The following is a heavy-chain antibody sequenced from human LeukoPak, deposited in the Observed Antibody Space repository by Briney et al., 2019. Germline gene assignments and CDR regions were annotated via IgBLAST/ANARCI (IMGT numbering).Heavy chain of an antibody. CDR1: GGSFSGYY. D-gene: IGHD2-15*01. J-gene: IGHJ4*02. Sequence: SETLSLTCAVYGGSFSGYYWSWIRQPPGKGLEWIGEINHSGSTNYNPSLKSRVTISVDTSKNQFSLKLSSVTAADTAVYYCARAKDGPYYFDYWGQGTLVTVSS. CDR2: INHSGST. V-gene: IGHV4-34*01. CDR3: ARAKDGPYYFDY.